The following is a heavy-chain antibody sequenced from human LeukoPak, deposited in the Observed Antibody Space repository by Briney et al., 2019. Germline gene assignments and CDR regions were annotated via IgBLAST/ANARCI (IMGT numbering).Heavy chain of an antibody. CDR2: IYHSGST. V-gene: IGHV4-4*02. CDR1: GGSICSSNW. CDR3: ARSGWFGELLGETGWFDP. Sequence: SETLSLTCAVSGGSICSSNWWSWVRQPPGKGLEWIGEIYHSGSTNYNPSLKSRVTISVDKSKNQFSLKLSSVTAADTAVYYCARSGWFGELLGETGWFDPWGQGTLVTVSS. D-gene: IGHD3-10*01. J-gene: IGHJ5*02.